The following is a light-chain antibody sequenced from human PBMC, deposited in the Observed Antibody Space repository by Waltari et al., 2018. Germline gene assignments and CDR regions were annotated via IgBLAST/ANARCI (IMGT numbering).Light chain of an antibody. V-gene: IGKV1-39*01. Sequence: DIEMTQSPSSLSASVGDRVTITCRASESVSRYLNWYLQKAGEAPKLVIYSTSTLHTGVPSRFSGSGAGTDFTLTINNLQPEDFATYYCQQSYTKPQTFGQGTKVEV. CDR1: ESVSRY. CDR2: STS. J-gene: IGKJ1*01. CDR3: QQSYTKPQT.